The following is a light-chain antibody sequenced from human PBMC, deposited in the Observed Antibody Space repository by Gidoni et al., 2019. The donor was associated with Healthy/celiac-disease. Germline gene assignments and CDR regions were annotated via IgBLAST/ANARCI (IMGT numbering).Light chain of an antibody. CDR3: QQYGSSPT. Sequence: EIGLTQSPGTLYLSQGERATLSCRASQSVTSSYLAWYQQKPGQAPRLLIYGASSRATGIPDSFSGSGSGTDFTLTISRLEPEDFAVYYCQQYGSSPTFGQGTKVEIK. J-gene: IGKJ1*01. CDR2: GAS. V-gene: IGKV3-20*01. CDR1: QSVTSSY.